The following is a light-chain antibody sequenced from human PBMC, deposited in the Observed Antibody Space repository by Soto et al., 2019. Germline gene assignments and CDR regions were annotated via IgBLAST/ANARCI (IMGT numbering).Light chain of an antibody. CDR1: SSDIGGYNY. CDR2: HVS. J-gene: IGLJ1*01. V-gene: IGLV2-14*01. Sequence: QSALTQPASVSGSPGQSITISCTGTSSDIGGYNYVSWYQQHPGKAPKLMIYHVSDRPSGVSDRFSGSKSGNTASLTISGLQTEDEADYYFSSYTSGSTVVFGTGTKLTVL. CDR3: SSYTSGSTVV.